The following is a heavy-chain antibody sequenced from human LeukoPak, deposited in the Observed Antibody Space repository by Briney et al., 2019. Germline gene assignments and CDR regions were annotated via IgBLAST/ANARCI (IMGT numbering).Heavy chain of an antibody. J-gene: IGHJ4*02. D-gene: IGHD6-13*01. CDR2: IKQDGSEK. CDR1: GFTFSSYW. V-gene: IGHV3-7*01. Sequence: PGGSLRLSCAASGFTFSSYWMSWVRQAPGKGLEWVANIKQDGSEKYYVDSVKGRFTIPRDNAKNSLYLQMNSLRAEDTAVYYCASLSSSWYFLYWGQGTLVTVSS. CDR3: ASLSSSWYFLY.